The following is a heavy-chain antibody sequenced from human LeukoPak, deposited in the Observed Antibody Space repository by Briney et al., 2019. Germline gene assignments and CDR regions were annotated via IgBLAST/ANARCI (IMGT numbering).Heavy chain of an antibody. CDR2: IYTSGST. CDR3: ARDKGSCSSTSCSPNYYMDV. CDR1: GGSISSYY. Sequence: SETLSLTYTVSGGSISSYYWSWIRQPAGKGLEWIGRIYTSGSTNYNPSLKSRVTMSVDTSNNQFSLKLSSVTAADTAVYYCARDKGSCSSTSCSPNYYMDVWGKGTTVTVSS. J-gene: IGHJ6*03. D-gene: IGHD2-2*01. V-gene: IGHV4-4*07.